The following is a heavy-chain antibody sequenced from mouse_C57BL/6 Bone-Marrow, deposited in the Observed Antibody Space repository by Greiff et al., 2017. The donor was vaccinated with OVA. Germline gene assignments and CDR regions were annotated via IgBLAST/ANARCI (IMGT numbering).Heavy chain of an antibody. V-gene: IGHV1-53*01. CDR3: AREGIYYYGSKAY. CDR1: GYTFTSYW. J-gene: IGHJ3*01. D-gene: IGHD1-1*01. Sequence: QVQLQQPGTDLVKPGASVKLSCKASGYTFTSYWMHWVKQRPGQGLEWIGNINPSNGGTNYNEKFKSKATLTVDKSSSTAYMQLSSLTSEDSAVYYCAREGIYYYGSKAYWGQGTLVTVSA. CDR2: INPSNGGT.